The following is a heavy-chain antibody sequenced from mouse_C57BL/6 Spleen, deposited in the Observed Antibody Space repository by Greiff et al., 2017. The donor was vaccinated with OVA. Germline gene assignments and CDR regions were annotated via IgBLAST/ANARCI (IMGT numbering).Heavy chain of an antibody. CDR2: IYPGDGDT. CDR1: GYAFSSSW. J-gene: IGHJ3*01. CDR3: TRVYYSNPAWFAY. Sequence: QVQLQQSGPELVKPGASVKISCKASGYAFSSSWMNWVKQRPGKGLEWIGRIYPGDGDTNYNGKLKGRATLTADKSSSTAYMQLSSLTSEASAVCVCTRVYYSNPAWFAYWGQGTLVTVSA. V-gene: IGHV1-82*01. D-gene: IGHD2-5*01.